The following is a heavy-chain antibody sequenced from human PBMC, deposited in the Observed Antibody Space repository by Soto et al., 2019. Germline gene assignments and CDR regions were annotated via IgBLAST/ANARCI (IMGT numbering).Heavy chain of an antibody. J-gene: IGHJ4*02. V-gene: IGHV3-23*01. CDR3: AKELGYCSSTSCYTEIFDY. Sequence: GGSLRLSCAASGFTFSSYAMSWVRQAPGKXLEWVSAISGSGGSTYYADSVKGRFTISRDNSKNTLYLQMNSLRAEDTAVYYCAKELGYCSSTSCYTEIFDYWGQGTLVTVSS. CDR2: ISGSGGST. CDR1: GFTFSSYA. D-gene: IGHD2-2*02.